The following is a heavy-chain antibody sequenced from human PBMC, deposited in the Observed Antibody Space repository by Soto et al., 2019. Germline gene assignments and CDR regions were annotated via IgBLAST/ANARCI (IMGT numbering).Heavy chain of an antibody. Sequence: PSETLSLTCTVSGGSISSYNWSWIRQPPGKGLEWIGYIYYSGSTNYNPSLKSQVTISVDTSKNQFSLKLSSVTAADTAVYYCAREGGYSGYGHFDYWGQGTLVTVSS. CDR3: AREGGYSGYGHFDY. CDR2: IYYSGST. D-gene: IGHD5-12*01. J-gene: IGHJ4*02. V-gene: IGHV4-59*01. CDR1: GGSISSYN.